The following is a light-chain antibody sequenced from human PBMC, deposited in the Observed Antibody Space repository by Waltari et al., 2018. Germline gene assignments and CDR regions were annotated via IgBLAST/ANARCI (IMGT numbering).Light chain of an antibody. Sequence: QSVLTQPPSASGTPGQRVTISCSGSSSNIGSNTVNWYQQIPGTAPKLLLYSNNQRPSGVPDRFSGSKSGTSASLAISGLQSEDEADYYCAAWHDSLNGPVFGGGTKLTVL. J-gene: IGLJ3*02. CDR1: SSNIGSNT. CDR3: AAWHDSLNGPV. CDR2: SNN. V-gene: IGLV1-44*01.